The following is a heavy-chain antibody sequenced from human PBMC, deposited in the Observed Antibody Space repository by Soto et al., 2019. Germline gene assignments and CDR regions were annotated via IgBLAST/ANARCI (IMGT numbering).Heavy chain of an antibody. CDR3: AKVIAYISSWYYYGMDV. D-gene: IGHD6-13*01. V-gene: IGHV3-30*18. J-gene: IGHJ6*02. Sequence: GGSLRLSCAASGFTFSSYGMHWVRQAPGKGLEWVAVISYDGSNKYYADSVKGRFTISRDNSKNTLYLQMNSLRAEDTAVYYCAKVIAYISSWYYYGMDVWGQGTTVTVSS. CDR2: ISYDGSNK. CDR1: GFTFSSYG.